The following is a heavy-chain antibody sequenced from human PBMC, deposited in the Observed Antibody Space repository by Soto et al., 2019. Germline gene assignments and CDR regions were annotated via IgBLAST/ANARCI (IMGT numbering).Heavy chain of an antibody. J-gene: IGHJ6*02. CDR3: AKDLVAYRRKFYYCYGMDV. V-gene: IGHV3-23*01. CDR1: GFTFSSYA. D-gene: IGHD4-4*01. CDR2: ISGSGGST. Sequence: GGSLRLSCAASGFTFSSYAMSWVRQAPGKGLEWVSAISGSGGSTYYADSVKGRFTISRDNSKNTLYLQMNRLRAEDTAVYYCAKDLVAYRRKFYYCYGMDVWGQGTMVTVSS.